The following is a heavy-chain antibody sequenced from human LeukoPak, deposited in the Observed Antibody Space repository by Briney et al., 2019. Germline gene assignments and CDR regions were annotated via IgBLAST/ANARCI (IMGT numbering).Heavy chain of an antibody. V-gene: IGHV4-30-2*01. CDR1: GGSISSGGYY. J-gene: IGHJ4*02. Sequence: SETLSLTCTVSGGSISSGGYYWSWIRQPPGKGLEWIGYIYHSGSTYYNPSLKSRVTISVDRSKNQFSLKLSSVTAADTAVYYCARERWGPEPNYFDYWGQGTLVTVSS. CDR2: IYHSGST. D-gene: IGHD1-14*01. CDR3: ARERWGPEPNYFDY.